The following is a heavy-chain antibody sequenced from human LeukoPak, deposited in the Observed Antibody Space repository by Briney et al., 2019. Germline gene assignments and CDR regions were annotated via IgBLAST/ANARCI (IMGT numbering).Heavy chain of an antibody. CDR2: MNPNSGNT. Sequence: ASVKVSCKASGYTFTSYDINWVRQATGQGLEWMGWMNPNSGNTGYAQKFQGRVTMTRNTSISTAYMELSSLRSEDTAVYYCATHSRSVVEGGFGYYYYYMDVWGKGTTVTVSS. CDR1: GYTFTSYD. D-gene: IGHD1-26*01. J-gene: IGHJ6*03. CDR3: ATHSRSVVEGGFGYYYYYMDV. V-gene: IGHV1-8*01.